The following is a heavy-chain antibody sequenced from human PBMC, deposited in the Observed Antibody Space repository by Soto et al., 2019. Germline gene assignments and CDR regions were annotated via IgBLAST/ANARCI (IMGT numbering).Heavy chain of an antibody. CDR2: ISGGGGST. Sequence: GKGLEWVSAISGGGGSTYYADSVKGRFSISRDNSKNTLYLQMNSLRAEDTVFFFQAEDGIRDSVPVSAFLLNRSSDL. V-gene: IGHV3-23*01. J-gene: IGHJ2*01. D-gene: IGHD3-9*01. CDR3: AEDGIRDSVPVSAFLLNRSSDL.